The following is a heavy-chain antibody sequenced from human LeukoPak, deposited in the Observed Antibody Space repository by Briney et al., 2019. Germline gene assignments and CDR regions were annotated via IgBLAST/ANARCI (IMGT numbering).Heavy chain of an antibody. V-gene: IGHV6-1*01. Sequence: SQTLSLTCAISGDSVSSNSAAWNWIRQSPSRGLEWLGRTYYMSKWYNDYAVSVKSRIIIDPDTSKNQFSLQLNSVTPEDTAVYYCARARGSSGWSHDYWGQGTLVTVSS. CDR2: TYYMSKWYN. CDR1: GDSVSSNSAA. D-gene: IGHD6-19*01. J-gene: IGHJ4*02. CDR3: ARARGSSGWSHDY.